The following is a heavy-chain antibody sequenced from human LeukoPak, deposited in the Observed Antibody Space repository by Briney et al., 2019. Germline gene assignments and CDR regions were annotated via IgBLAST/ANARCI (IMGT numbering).Heavy chain of an antibody. CDR3: ARALYDILTGYYSYYYYYMDV. J-gene: IGHJ6*03. Sequence: GASVKVSCKASGGTFSSYAISWVRQAPGQGLEWMGGIIPIFGTANYAQKFQGRVTITADKSTSTAYMELSSLRSEGTAVYYCARALYDILTGYYSYYYYYMDVWGKGTTVTVS. D-gene: IGHD3-9*01. CDR1: GGTFSSYA. CDR2: IIPIFGTA. V-gene: IGHV1-69*06.